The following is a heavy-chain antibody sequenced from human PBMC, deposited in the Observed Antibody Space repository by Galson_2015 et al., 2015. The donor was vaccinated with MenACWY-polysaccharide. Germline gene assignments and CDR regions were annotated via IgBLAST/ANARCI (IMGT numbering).Heavy chain of an antibody. CDR2: IIPFLGIA. V-gene: IGHV1-69*02. CDR1: GGTFSSYS. D-gene: IGHD4-11*01. CDR3: AATVTTSSHWSFDL. J-gene: IGHJ2*01. Sequence: SVKVSCKASGGTFSSYSISWVRQAPGQGLEWVGRIIPFLGIANSAQKFQGRVTITADKSTNTAYVELSSLISEDTAVYYCAATVTTSSHWSFDLWG.